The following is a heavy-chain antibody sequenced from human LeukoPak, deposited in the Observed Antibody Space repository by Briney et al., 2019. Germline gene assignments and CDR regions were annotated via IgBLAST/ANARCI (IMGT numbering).Heavy chain of an antibody. CDR1: GGSIIGSTPY. D-gene: IGHD3-22*01. CDR3: ARGYDY. Sequence: SETLSLTCTVSGGSIIGSTPYWGWIRQPPGKGLDWIGIINYSGSTYYNPSLSSRVTISVDTPKNQFSLKLNSVTASDTAVYYCARGYDYWGQGTLVTGSS. J-gene: IGHJ4*02. CDR2: INYSGST. V-gene: IGHV4-39*01.